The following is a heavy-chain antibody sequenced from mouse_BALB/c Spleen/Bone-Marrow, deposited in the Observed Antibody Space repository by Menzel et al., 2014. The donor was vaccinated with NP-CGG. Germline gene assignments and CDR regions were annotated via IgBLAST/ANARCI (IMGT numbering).Heavy chain of an antibody. CDR1: GFTFTDYY. CDR3: ARDKGRVFSDY. CDR2: IRNKANGYTT. Sequence: EVMLVESGGGLVQPGGSLRLSCATSGFTFTDYYMNWVRQPPGKALEWLGFIRNKANGYTTEYSASVKGRFTISRDNSQNILYLQMNTLRAEDSATYYCARDKGRVFSDYWGQGTTLTVSS. J-gene: IGHJ2*01. V-gene: IGHV7-3*02.